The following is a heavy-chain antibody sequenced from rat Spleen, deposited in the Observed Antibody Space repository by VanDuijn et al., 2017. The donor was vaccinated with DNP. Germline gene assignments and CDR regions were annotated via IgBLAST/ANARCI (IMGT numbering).Heavy chain of an antibody. J-gene: IGHJ3*01. CDR3: ATQGYGTYHVDWFAY. Sequence: EVQLVESGGGLVQPGRSLKLSCAASGFTFSDYYMAWVRQAPTKGLEWVAYISYDGGNTNYGDSVKGRFTISRDNAKSTLYLQMDSLRPEDTATYYCATQGYGTYHVDWFAYWGQGTLVTVSS. V-gene: IGHV5-20*01. CDR2: ISYDGGNT. D-gene: IGHD2-1*01. CDR1: GFTFSDYY.